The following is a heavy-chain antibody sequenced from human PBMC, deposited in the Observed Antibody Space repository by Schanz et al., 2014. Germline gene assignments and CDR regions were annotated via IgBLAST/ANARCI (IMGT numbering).Heavy chain of an antibody. CDR2: IDRSFTS. J-gene: IGHJ3*02. V-gene: IGHV3-48*01. Sequence: EVQLVESGGGLVQPGGSLRLSCAASGFDFSGYNMNWVRQAPGKGLEWISYIDRSFTSFYIDSVKGRFTTSRDNAKNSLFLEMTSLRGEDTAVYYCARENLNWEAFDIWGQGTVVTVSS. CDR3: ARENLNWEAFDI. CDR1: GFDFSGYN. D-gene: IGHD7-27*01.